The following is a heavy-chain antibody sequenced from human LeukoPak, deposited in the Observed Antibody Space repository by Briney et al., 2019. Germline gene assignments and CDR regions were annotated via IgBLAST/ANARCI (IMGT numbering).Heavy chain of an antibody. J-gene: IGHJ4*02. CDR3: ARELATFGGDIGY. CDR1: GGTFSSYA. Sequence: SVKVSCKASGGTFSSYAISWVRQAPGQGLEWMGGIIPCFGTANYAQKFQRRVTITADESTSTAYMELSSLRSEDTAVYYCARELATFGGDIGYWGQGTLITVSS. V-gene: IGHV1-69*01. D-gene: IGHD3-16*01. CDR2: IIPCFGTA.